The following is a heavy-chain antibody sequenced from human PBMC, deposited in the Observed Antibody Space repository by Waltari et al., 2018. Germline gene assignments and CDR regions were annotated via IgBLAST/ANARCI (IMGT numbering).Heavy chain of an antibody. CDR1: GYTFTGYY. CDR2: INPNSGGT. Sequence: QVQLVQSGAEVKKPGASVKVSCKASGYTFTGYYMPGVRQAPGQGLEWMGWINPNSGGTNYAQKFQGRVTMTRDTSISTAYMELSRLRSDDTAVYYCARFDVYGSGRSFDIWGQGTMVTVSS. CDR3: ARFDVYGSGRSFDI. D-gene: IGHD3-10*01. V-gene: IGHV1-2*02. J-gene: IGHJ3*02.